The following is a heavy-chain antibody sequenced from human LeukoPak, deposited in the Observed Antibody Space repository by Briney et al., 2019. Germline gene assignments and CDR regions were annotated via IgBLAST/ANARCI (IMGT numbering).Heavy chain of an antibody. Sequence: PGRSLRLSCAASGFTFSSYAMHWVRQAPGKGLEWVAVISYDGSNKYYADSVKGRFTISRDNSKNTLYLQMNSLRAEDTAVYYCARVGLAWELHFHPWDYWGQGTLVTVSS. J-gene: IGHJ4*02. CDR3: ARVGLAWELHFHPWDY. D-gene: IGHD1-26*01. CDR2: ISYDGSNK. CDR1: GFTFSSYA. V-gene: IGHV3-30*04.